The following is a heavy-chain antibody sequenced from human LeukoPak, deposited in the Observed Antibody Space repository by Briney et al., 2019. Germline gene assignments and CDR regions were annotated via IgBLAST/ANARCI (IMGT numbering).Heavy chain of an antibody. J-gene: IGHJ4*02. V-gene: IGHV4-34*01. Sequence: SETLSLTCAVYGGSFSGYYWSWIRQPPGKGLEWIGEINHSGSTNYNPSLKSRVTISVDTSKNQFSLKLSSVTAADMAVYYCARHGIESGYSYGGPENYWGQGTLVTVSS. CDR2: INHSGST. D-gene: IGHD5-18*01. CDR1: GGSFSGYY. CDR3: ARHGIESGYSYGGPENY.